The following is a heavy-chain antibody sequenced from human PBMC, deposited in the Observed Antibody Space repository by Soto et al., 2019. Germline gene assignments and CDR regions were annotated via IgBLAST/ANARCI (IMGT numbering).Heavy chain of an antibody. CDR2: ISAYNGNT. CDR1: GYTFTSYG. Sequence: QVQLVQSGAEVKKPGASVKVSCKASGYTFTSYGISWVRQAPGQGLEWMGWISAYNGNTNYAQKLQGRVTMTTDTPTSTSYMELRLLRSDETAVYYWAREAAAGTLDYGGQGTRVTVSS. V-gene: IGHV1-18*01. CDR3: AREAAAGTLDY. D-gene: IGHD6-13*01. J-gene: IGHJ4*02.